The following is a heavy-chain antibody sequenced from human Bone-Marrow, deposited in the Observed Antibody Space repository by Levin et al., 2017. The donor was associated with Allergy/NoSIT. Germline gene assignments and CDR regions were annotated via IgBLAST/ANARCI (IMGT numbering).Heavy chain of an antibody. CDR1: GDSISRGEFY. CDR3: ARDECAWFGECYGMDV. V-gene: IGHV4-31*02. Sequence: SETLSLTCTVSGDSISRGEFYWSWIRQLPGKGLEWIGFIYNRGGAYYNPSLKSRLSMSMDTSKNQFSLRLSSVTVADTAIYYCARDECAWFGECYGMDVWGQGTTVTVSS. J-gene: IGHJ6*02. CDR2: IYNRGGA. D-gene: IGHD3-10*01.